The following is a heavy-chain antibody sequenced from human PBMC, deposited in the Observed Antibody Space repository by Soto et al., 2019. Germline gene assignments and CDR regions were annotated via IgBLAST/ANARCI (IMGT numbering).Heavy chain of an antibody. CDR2: IYYSGST. V-gene: IGHV4-59*08. D-gene: IGHD3-16*01. CDR1: GGSISSYY. CDR3: ARQDGGGNYYYGMDV. J-gene: IGHJ6*02. Sequence: SETLSLTCTVSGGSISSYYWSWIRQPPGKGLEWIGYIYYSGSTNYNPSLKSRVTISVDTSKNQFSLKLSSVTAADTAVYYCARQDGGGNYYYGMDVWGQGTTVTVSS.